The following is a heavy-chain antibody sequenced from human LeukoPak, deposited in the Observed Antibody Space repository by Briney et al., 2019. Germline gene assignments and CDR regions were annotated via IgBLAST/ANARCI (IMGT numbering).Heavy chain of an antibody. J-gene: IGHJ4*02. V-gene: IGHV3-23*01. Sequence: PGGSLRLSCAASGFTFSSYAMSWVRQPPGKGLEWVAAISGSGYSTYYADSVKGRVTISRDKSKNTLFLQMNSLRAEDTAVYHCAKGLMVVAGTWPPIDYWGQGTLVTVSS. CDR1: GFTFSSYA. CDR2: ISGSGYST. D-gene: IGHD6-19*01. CDR3: AKGLMVVAGTWPPIDY.